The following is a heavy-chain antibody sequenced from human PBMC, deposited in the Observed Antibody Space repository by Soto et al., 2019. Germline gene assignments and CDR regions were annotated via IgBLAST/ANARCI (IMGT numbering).Heavy chain of an antibody. J-gene: IGHJ6*02. CDR3: TREVLDTAMVPSYCMDV. V-gene: IGHV1-69*01. Sequence: QVQLVQSGAEVKKPGSSVKVSCKASGGTFSSYAISWVRQAPGQGLEWMGGIIPIYATANYAQKSQGRLTITADESTSTAYIELISLRSEDTAVYYCTREVLDTAMVPSYCMDVWGRGTTVTVSS. CDR2: IIPIYATA. CDR1: GGTFSSYA. D-gene: IGHD5-18*01.